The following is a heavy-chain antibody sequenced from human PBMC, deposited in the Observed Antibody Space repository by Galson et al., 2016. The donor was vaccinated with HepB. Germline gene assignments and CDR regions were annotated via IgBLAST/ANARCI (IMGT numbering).Heavy chain of an antibody. CDR1: GFSLSTSRMR. V-gene: IGHV2-70*04. J-gene: IGHJ4*02. CDR3: ARLLPGGYYFDY. CDR2: IDWDDDK. Sequence: PALVKPTQTLTLTCTFSGFSLSTSRMRVNWIRQPPGKALEWLARIDWDDDKFYSTSLKTRLTISKDTSKNQVVLTLTSINPVDTATYYCARLLPGGYYFDYWGQGILVTVSS. D-gene: IGHD3-10*01.